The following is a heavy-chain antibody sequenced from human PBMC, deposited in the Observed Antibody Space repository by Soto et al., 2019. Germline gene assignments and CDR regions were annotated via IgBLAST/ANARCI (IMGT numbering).Heavy chain of an antibody. Sequence: PGGSLRLSCAASGFTFSSYAMSWVRQAPGKGLEWVSAISGSGGSTYYADSVKGRFTISRDNSKNTLYLQMNSLRAEDTAVYYCAKDLRTGIAAAGHYYFDYRAQRTLVTVSS. CDR1: GFTFSSYA. D-gene: IGHD6-13*01. CDR2: ISGSGGST. CDR3: AKDLRTGIAAAGHYYFDY. J-gene: IGHJ4*02. V-gene: IGHV3-23*01.